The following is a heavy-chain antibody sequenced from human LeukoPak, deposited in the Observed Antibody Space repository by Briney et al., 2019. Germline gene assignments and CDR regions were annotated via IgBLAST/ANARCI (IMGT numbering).Heavy chain of an antibody. Sequence: GGSPRLSCAASGFTFSNYAMHWVRQVPGKGLEYVSAISTNGRSTYYANSVKGRFTISRDNSKNTLYLQMGSLRAEDMAVYYCARGVGSLVYYYGMDVWGQGTTVTVSS. D-gene: IGHD3-16*01. J-gene: IGHJ6*02. CDR3: ARGVGSLVYYYGMDV. CDR1: GFTFSNYA. V-gene: IGHV3-64*01. CDR2: ISTNGRST.